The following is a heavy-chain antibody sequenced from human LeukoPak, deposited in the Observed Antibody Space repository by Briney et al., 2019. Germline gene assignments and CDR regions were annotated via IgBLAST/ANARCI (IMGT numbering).Heavy chain of an antibody. CDR3: ARDSTYATRFDY. CDR1: GFIFSNSA. V-gene: IGHV3-21*01. Sequence: GGSLRLSCAASGFIFSNSAMNWVRQAPGKGLEWVSSINNDGTYIYYAGSVKGRFTISRDNAKNSLYLQMNILRAEDTAVYYCARDSTYATRFDYWGQGTLVTVSS. D-gene: IGHD2-15*01. J-gene: IGHJ4*02. CDR2: INNDGTYI.